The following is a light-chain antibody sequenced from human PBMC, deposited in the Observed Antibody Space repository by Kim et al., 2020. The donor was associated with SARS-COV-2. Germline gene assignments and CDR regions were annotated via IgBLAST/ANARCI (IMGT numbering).Light chain of an antibody. CDR3: QVWDSSSDHYV. J-gene: IGLJ1*01. CDR2: YDS. CDR1: NIGSKS. V-gene: IGLV3-21*04. Sequence: SYELTQPPSVSVAPGKTARITCGGNNIGSKSVHWYQQKSGQAPVLVIYYDSDRPSGIPERFSGSNSGNTATLTISRVEAGDEAAYYCQVWDSSSDHYVFG.